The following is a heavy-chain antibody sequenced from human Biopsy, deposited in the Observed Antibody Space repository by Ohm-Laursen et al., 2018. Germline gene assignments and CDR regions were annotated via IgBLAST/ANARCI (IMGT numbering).Heavy chain of an antibody. CDR1: GDSISSSNFY. Sequence: SEALSLTCTVSGDSISSSNFYWAWFRQPPGKGLEWIGRMHNRGSTYYNPSLKSRVTISIYPSKNQFSLKLPSVTAADTTVYYCVRHALRLGPKKNWFDTWGQGTLVTVSS. D-gene: IGHD3-16*01. CDR3: VRHALRLGPKKNWFDT. J-gene: IGHJ5*02. V-gene: IGHV4-39*01. CDR2: MHNRGST.